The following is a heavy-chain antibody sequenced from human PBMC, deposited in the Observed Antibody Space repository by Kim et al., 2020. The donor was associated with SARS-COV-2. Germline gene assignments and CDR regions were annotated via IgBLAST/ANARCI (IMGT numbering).Heavy chain of an antibody. V-gene: IGHV3-23*01. Sequence: TYGADSGKCRFTISRDSSKNPLYLQMNSLRAEDTAVYYCAKTPSFSSDIWGQGTMVTVSS. J-gene: IGHJ3*02. CDR3: AKTPSFSSDI. D-gene: IGHD3-3*02. CDR2: T.